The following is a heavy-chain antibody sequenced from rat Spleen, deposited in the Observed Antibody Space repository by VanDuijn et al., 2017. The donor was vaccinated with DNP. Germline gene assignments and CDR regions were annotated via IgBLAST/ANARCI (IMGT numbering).Heavy chain of an antibody. D-gene: IGHD1-2*01. V-gene: IGHV3-1*01. CDR2: IRYSGST. CDR1: GFSITSKY. J-gene: IGHJ4*01. CDR3: ARLIAAISTGAMDD. Sequence: EVQLRESGPGLVKPSQSLSLTCSVTGFSITSKYWAWIRKLPGDKMEWIGHIRYSGSTSYNPSLKSRISITRDTSKNQFFLQLNSVTTEDTATYDCARLIAAISTGAMDDWGQGTSVTVSS.